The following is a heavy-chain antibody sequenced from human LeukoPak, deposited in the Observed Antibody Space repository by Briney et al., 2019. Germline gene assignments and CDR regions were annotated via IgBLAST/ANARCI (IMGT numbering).Heavy chain of an antibody. CDR1: GGSFSGYY. V-gene: IGHV4-34*01. Sequence: SETLSLTCAVYGGSFSGYYWSWIRQPPGKGLEWIGEINHSGSTNYNPSLKSRVTISVDTSKNQFSLKLSSVTAADTAVYYCAREKVAYYDSSGYYPDAFDIWGQGTMVTVSS. J-gene: IGHJ3*02. CDR2: INHSGST. CDR3: AREKVAYYDSSGYYPDAFDI. D-gene: IGHD3-22*01.